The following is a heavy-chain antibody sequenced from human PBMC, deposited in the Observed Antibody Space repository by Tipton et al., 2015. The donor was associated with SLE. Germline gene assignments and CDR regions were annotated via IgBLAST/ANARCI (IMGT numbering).Heavy chain of an antibody. CDR3: ARGPFQRWPPGAY. CDR1: GGSFSGYH. J-gene: IGHJ4*02. CDR2: IADTGSP. Sequence: TLSLTFAVYGGSFSGYHWTWFRQPPGQGLEWIGEIADTGSPNYNPSLKSRVTISLDTSKSQFSLILNSLTAADTAVYYCARGPFQRWPPGAYWGQGTLVTVSS. D-gene: IGHD6-19*01. V-gene: IGHV4-34*01.